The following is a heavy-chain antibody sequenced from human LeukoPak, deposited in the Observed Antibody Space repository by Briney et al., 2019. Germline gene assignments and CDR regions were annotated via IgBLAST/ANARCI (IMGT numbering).Heavy chain of an antibody. CDR1: GFTFSSYA. V-gene: IGHV3-23*01. J-gene: IGHJ6*02. CDR3: ARDGGYSSSWYSTNHAYYGMDV. CDR2: ISGNGGTT. D-gene: IGHD6-13*01. Sequence: GGSLRLSCAASGFTFSSYATCWVRQAPGKGLEWVSTISGNGGTTYYADSVKGRFTISRDNSKNTLYLQMNSLRAEDTAVYYCARDGGYSSSWYSTNHAYYGMDVWGQGTTVTVSS.